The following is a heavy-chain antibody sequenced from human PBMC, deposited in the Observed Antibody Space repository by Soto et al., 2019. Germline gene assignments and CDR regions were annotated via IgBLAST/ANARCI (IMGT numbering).Heavy chain of an antibody. V-gene: IGHV2-5*02. CDR3: AQRAWTVGATPIV. CDR1: GFSLSTSGVA. J-gene: IGHJ4*02. CDR2: IYWDADT. D-gene: IGHD1-26*01. Sequence: QITLKESGPTLVKPTQTLTLTCTFSGFSLSTSGVAVGWIRQPPGKALEWLALIYWDADTRYSPSLKSRLTITTDTSKTQVVLTMTTLDPVDTASYYCAQRAWTVGATPIVWGPGTLVTVSS.